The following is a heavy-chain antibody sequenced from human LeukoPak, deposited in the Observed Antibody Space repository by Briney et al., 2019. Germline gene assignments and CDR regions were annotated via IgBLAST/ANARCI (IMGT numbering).Heavy chain of an antibody. CDR1: GYTFTSYY. J-gene: IGHJ4*02. CDR3: ARAPFYLHSSAWD. D-gene: IGHD6-19*01. CDR2: MSPNSGNT. Sequence: ASVKVSCKASGYTFTSYYMHWVRQAPGQGLEWMGWMSPNSGNTGYAQKFQGRVTVTRNTSISTAYMELSSLKSEDTAVYYCARAPFYLHSSAWDWGQGTLVTVSS. V-gene: IGHV1-8*02.